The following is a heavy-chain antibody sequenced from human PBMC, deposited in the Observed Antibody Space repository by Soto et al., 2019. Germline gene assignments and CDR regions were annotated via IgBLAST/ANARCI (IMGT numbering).Heavy chain of an antibody. CDR3: ARGVLRYFDWFSSTPYNWFDP. J-gene: IGHJ5*02. CDR1: GFTFSSYL. D-gene: IGHD3-9*01. CDR2: IKQDGSEK. Sequence: GGSLRLSCAASGFTFSSYLMSWVRQAPGKGLEWVANIKQDGSEKYYVDSVKGRFTISRDNAKNSLYLQMNSLRAEDTAVYYCARGVLRYFDWFSSTPYNWFDPWGQGTLVTVSS. V-gene: IGHV3-7*04.